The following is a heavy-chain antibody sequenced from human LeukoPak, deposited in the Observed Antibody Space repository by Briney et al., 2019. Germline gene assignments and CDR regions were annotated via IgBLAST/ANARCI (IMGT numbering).Heavy chain of an antibody. D-gene: IGHD5-24*01. Sequence: GGSQRLSCAASGFTFSSYAMHWVRQAPGKGLEWVAVISYDGSNKYYADSVKGRFTISRDNSKNTLYLQMNSLRAEDTAIYYCAKGGPQFFDYWGQGTLVTVSS. V-gene: IGHV3-30-3*01. CDR2: ISYDGSNK. CDR3: AKGGPQFFDY. CDR1: GFTFSSYA. J-gene: IGHJ4*02.